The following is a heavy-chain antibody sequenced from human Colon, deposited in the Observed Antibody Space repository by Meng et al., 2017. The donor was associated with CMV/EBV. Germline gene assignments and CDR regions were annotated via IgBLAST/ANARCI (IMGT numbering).Heavy chain of an antibody. V-gene: IGHV3-30-3*01. CDR2: ISYDGSNQ. CDR1: GFTFSSYA. CDR3: ARGSVPAAINGVMYFHH. D-gene: IGHD2-2*02. Sequence: GESLKLSCAASGFTFSSYAMHWVRQAPGKGLEWVACISYDGSNQYYADSVKGRFTTSRDNYRNILYLQMNSLRPEDTAVYDCARGSVPAAINGVMYFHHWGQGTLVTVSS. J-gene: IGHJ1*01.